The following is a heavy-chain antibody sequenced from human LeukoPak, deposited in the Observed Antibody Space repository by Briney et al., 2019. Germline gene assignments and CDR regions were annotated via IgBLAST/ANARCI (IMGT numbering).Heavy chain of an antibody. Sequence: PGGSLRLSCAASGFTFSSYWMNWVRQAPGKGLVWVSRISDDGSSTRYADSVKGRFTISRDNRKNTLYLQMNSLRAEDTAVYYCARDQRVRGILYYYYGLDVWGQGTTVTVSS. V-gene: IGHV3-74*01. D-gene: IGHD3-10*01. CDR2: ISDDGSST. J-gene: IGHJ6*02. CDR1: GFTFSSYW. CDR3: ARDQRVRGILYYYYGLDV.